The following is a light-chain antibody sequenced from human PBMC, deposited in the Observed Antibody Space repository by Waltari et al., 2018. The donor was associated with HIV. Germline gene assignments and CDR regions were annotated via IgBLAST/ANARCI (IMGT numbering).Light chain of an antibody. Sequence: AIRLTQSPSSFSASTGDRVTITCRASQDISSYLPWYQQKPGKAPNLLIYGGSTLQTGVPSRFSGSGSGTDFTLTISCLQSEDFATYYCQQYYNYPRTFGQGTKVEIK. CDR2: GGS. J-gene: IGKJ1*01. V-gene: IGKV1-8*01. CDR1: QDISSY. CDR3: QQYYNYPRT.